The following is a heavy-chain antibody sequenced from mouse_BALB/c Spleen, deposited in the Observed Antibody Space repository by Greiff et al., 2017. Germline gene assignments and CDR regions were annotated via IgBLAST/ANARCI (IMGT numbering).Heavy chain of an antibody. V-gene: IGHV1-5*01. CDR3: TSYGYEDYFDY. D-gene: IGHD1-2*01. CDR2: IYPGNSDT. J-gene: IGHJ2*01. CDR1: GYTFTSYW. Sequence: EVQLVESGTVLARPGASVKMSCKASGYTFTSYWMHWVKQRPGQGLEWIGAIYPGNSDTSYNQKFKGKAKLTAVTSTSTAYMELSSLTNEDSAVYYCTSYGYEDYFDYWGQGTTLTVSS.